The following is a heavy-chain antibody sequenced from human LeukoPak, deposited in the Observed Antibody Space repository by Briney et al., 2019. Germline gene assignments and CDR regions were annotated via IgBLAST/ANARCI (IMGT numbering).Heavy chain of an antibody. J-gene: IGHJ4*02. CDR1: GGSISSGTYY. Sequence: SETLSLTCTVSGGSISSGTYYWGWIRQPPGKGLEWIGSIYYSGSTYYNPSLKSRVTIPVDTSKNQFSLKLSSVTAADTAVYYCARIGATTQSSSWYGYGFWGQGTLVTVSS. CDR2: IYYSGST. CDR3: ARIGATTQSSSWYGYGF. V-gene: IGHV4-39*01. D-gene: IGHD6-13*01.